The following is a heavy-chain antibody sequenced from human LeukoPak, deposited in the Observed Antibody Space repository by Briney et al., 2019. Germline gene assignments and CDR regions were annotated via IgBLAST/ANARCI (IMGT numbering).Heavy chain of an antibody. D-gene: IGHD6-13*01. CDR2: ISSSNNYV. V-gene: IGHV3-21*01. CDR1: GFTFSTYS. CDR3: ARAYTTSWYPGY. Sequence: PGGSLRFSCAASGFTFSTYSMNWVRQAPGKGLDWVSSISSSNNYVYYADSVKGRFTISRDNAKNSLYLQMNSLRAEDTAVYYCARAYTTSWYPGYWGQGTLVTVSS. J-gene: IGHJ4*02.